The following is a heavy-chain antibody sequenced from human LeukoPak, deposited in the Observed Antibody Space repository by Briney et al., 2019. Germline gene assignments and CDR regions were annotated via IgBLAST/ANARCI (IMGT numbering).Heavy chain of an antibody. CDR1: GFTVSSNY. CDR2: IYSGGST. Sequence: GSLRLSCAASGFTVSSNYMSWVRQAPGKGLEWVSLIYSGGSTYYADSVKGRFTISRDNSKNTLYLQMNSLRAEDTAVYYCARDRKGRTYGDPYWFFDLWGRGTLVSVSS. CDR3: ARDRKGRTYGDPYWFFDL. D-gene: IGHD4-17*01. J-gene: IGHJ2*01. V-gene: IGHV3-53*01.